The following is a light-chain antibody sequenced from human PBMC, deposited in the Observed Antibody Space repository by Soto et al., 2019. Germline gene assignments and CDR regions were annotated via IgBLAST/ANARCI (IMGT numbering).Light chain of an antibody. CDR3: ISYAGSNNWV. V-gene: IGLV2-8*01. Sequence: QSALTQPPSASESPGQSVTISCTGTSSDVGSYKYVSWYQQHLGKAPKLMIYEVSKRPSGVPDRFSGSKSGNTASLTVSGLRAEDEADYYCISYAGSNNWVFGGGTQLTVL. J-gene: IGLJ3*02. CDR2: EVS. CDR1: SSDVGSYKY.